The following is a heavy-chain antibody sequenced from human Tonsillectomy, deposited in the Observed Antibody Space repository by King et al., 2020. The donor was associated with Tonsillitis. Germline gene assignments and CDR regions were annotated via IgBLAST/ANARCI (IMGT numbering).Heavy chain of an antibody. Sequence: VQLQESGPGLVKPSQTLSLTCTVSGGSISSGDYYWSWIRQPPGKGLEWIGYIYYSGSTYYNPSLKSRVTISVDTSKNQFSLKLSSVTAADTAVYYCARTSITMVRRYYYYYGMDVWGQGTTVTVSS. CDR1: GGSISSGDYY. CDR3: ARTSITMVRRYYYYYGMDV. J-gene: IGHJ6*02. D-gene: IGHD3-10*01. CDR2: IYYSGST. V-gene: IGHV4-30-4*01.